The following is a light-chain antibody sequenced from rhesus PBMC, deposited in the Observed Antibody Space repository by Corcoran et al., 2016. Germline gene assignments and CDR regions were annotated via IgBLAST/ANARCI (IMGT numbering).Light chain of an antibody. CDR1: QRIRSW. J-gene: IGKJ4*01. CDR3: QQYQSALT. Sequence: DIQMTQSPSSLSASVGDTVTITYRASQRIRSWLAWHQQKPGKAPKLLRYKASSLQSGCPSRVSGSGSGTDFPITIRSLQSENFATYYCQQYQSALTFGGGTKVELK. CDR2: KAS. V-gene: IGKV1-21*01.